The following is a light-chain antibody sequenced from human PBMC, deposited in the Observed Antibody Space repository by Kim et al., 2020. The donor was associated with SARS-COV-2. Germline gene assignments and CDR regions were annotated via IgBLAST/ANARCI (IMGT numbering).Light chain of an antibody. CDR1: SSNIGRNY. J-gene: IGLJ2*01. CDR2: TNN. CDR3: AAWDDSLSGLV. Sequence: QSVLTQPPSASGTPGQRVTISCSGSSSNIGRNYVYWFQQFPGTAPKVLIHTNNQRPSGVPDRFSGSKSGTSASLAISGLRSEDEADYYCAAWDDSLSGLVLAGGTQLTVL. V-gene: IGLV1-47*01.